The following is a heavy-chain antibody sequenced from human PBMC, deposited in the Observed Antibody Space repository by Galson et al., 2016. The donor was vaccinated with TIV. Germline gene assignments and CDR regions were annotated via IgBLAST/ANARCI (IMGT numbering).Heavy chain of an antibody. CDR3: ARVPAKLDAQTNYGVDV. CDR1: GFTFRDYY. J-gene: IGHJ6*02. V-gene: IGHV3-11*01. D-gene: IGHD1-1*01. Sequence: SLRLSCAASGFTFRDYYMSWIRQAPGKGLEWVSDISSSGSTKYYADSMKGRFTVSRDNAKNSLYLQMNSLRAEDTAVYYCARVPAKLDAQTNYGVDVWGQGTTVTVSS. CDR2: ISSSGSTK.